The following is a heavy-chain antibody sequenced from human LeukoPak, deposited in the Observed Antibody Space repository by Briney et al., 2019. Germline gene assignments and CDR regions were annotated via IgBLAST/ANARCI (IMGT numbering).Heavy chain of an antibody. CDR3: ARERGFMPSHYYYGMDD. CDR2: IWYDGSNK. D-gene: IGHD3-16*01. CDR1: GFTFSSYG. V-gene: IGHV3-33*01. Sequence: PGGSLRLSCAASGFTFSSYGMHWVRQAPGKGLEWVAVIWYDGSNKYYADSVKGRFTISRDNSKKTLYLQMNSLRAEDTAVYYCARERGFMPSHYYYGMDDWGQGTTVTVSS. J-gene: IGHJ6*02.